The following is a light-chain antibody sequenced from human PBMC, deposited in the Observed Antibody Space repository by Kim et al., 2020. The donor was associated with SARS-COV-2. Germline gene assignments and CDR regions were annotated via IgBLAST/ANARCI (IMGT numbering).Light chain of an antibody. CDR1: QTIDNY. CDR3: QQYCRFAYT. Sequence: DIQMTQSPYSLSASVGDRVTITCRASQTIDNYLAWYQQKPGTPPKLLIYLASALGSGVPSRFTGSGSGTEFTLSISSLQPDDFAIYYCQQYCRFAYTWGQGTKV. V-gene: IGKV1-5*03. CDR2: LAS. J-gene: IGKJ2*01.